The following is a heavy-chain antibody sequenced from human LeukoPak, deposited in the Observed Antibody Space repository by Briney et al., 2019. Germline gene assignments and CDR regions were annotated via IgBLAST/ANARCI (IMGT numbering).Heavy chain of an antibody. V-gene: IGHV4-30-2*01. J-gene: IGHJ4*02. Sequence: PSETLSLTCTVSGGSISSGGYCWSWIRQPPGKGLEWIGYIYHSGSTYYNPSLKSRVTISVDRSKNQFSLKLSSVTAADTAVYYCASLSTKAVDLGYWGQGTLVTVSS. CDR2: IYHSGST. D-gene: IGHD2-2*01. CDR1: GGSISSGGYC. CDR3: ASLSTKAVDLGY.